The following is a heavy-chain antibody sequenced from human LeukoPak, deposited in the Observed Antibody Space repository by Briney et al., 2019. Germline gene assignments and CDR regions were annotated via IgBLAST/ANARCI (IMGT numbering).Heavy chain of an antibody. J-gene: IGHJ4*02. CDR3: ARAAAVRGVISPYY. CDR2: INPNSGGT. Sequence: GASVKVSCKASGYTFTGYYMHWVRQAPGQGLEWMGWINPNSGGTNYAQKFQGRVTMTRDTSISTVYMELSRLRSDDTAVYYCARAAAVRGVISPYYWGQGTLVTVSS. V-gene: IGHV1-2*02. CDR1: GYTFTGYY. D-gene: IGHD3-10*01.